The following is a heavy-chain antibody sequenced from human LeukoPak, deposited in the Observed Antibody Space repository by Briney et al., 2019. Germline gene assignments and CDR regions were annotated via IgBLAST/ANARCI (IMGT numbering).Heavy chain of an antibody. CDR2: IKSKTDGGTT. Sequence: KTGGSLRLSCAASGFTFSNAWMSWVRQAPGKGLEWVGRIKSKTDGGTTDYAAPVKGRFTISRDDSKNTLYLQMNSLKTEDTAVYYCTTATYSGYDGDYWGQGTLVTVSS. CDR3: TTATYSGYDGDY. V-gene: IGHV3-15*01. D-gene: IGHD5-12*01. CDR1: GFTFSNAW. J-gene: IGHJ4*02.